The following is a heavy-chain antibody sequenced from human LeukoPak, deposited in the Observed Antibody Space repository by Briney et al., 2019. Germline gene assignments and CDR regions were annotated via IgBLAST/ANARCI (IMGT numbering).Heavy chain of an antibody. CDR3: ARVGAPGGLRPYHYYY. Sequence: GPSVKVSSRASEYIFTDYWIPWGRQAPGRGLECLEWIDPASGITNQPQKFQGRITVTRDTSASTVYMDLTGLTTDDTALYYCARVGAPGGLRPYHYYYWGQGTLVTVSS. D-gene: IGHD3-16*01. CDR2: IDPASGIT. CDR1: EYIFTDYW. V-gene: IGHV1-2*02. J-gene: IGHJ4*02.